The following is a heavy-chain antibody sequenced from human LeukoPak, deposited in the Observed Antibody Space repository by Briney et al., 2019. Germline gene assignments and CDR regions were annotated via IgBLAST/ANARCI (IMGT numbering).Heavy chain of an antibody. CDR1: GYTFTDYY. CDR3: ARGSVIDGSSSSASSTGGPGY. V-gene: IGHV1-2*02. D-gene: IGHD6-6*01. CDR2: INPYSGGT. Sequence: SVKVSCKASGYTFTDYYMHWVRQAPGQVLEWMGWINPYSGGTKYAQKFQGGVTMTRDTSISTAYMDLSRLESDDTAVYYCARGSVIDGSSSSASSTGGPGYWGQGTLVTVSS. J-gene: IGHJ4*02.